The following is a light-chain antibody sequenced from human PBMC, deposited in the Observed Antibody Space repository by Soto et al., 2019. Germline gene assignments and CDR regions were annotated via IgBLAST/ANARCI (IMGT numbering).Light chain of an antibody. CDR3: QKYGGSPLVT. J-gene: IGKJ3*01. Sequence: EVVLTQSPGTLSLSPVERATLSCRASQSIDSSSLAWYQQTPGQTPRLLIYGASTRATGVSDRFSGSGSGTDFTLSISRLEPEDFGVYYCQKYGGSPLVTFGPGTKVEVK. V-gene: IGKV3-20*01. CDR1: QSIDSSS. CDR2: GAS.